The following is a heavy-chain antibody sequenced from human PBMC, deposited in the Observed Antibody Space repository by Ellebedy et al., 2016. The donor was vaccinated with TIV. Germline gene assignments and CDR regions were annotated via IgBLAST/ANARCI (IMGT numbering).Heavy chain of an antibody. Sequence: PGGSLRLSCKGSGYNFSNYWIGWVRQMPGKGLEWMGRIDPSDSYTNYSPSFQGHVTISADKSISTAYLQWSSLKASDTAMYYCATYHDYVRRGDYWGQGTLVTVSS. CDR2: IDPSDSYT. V-gene: IGHV5-10-1*01. CDR3: ATYHDYVRRGDY. D-gene: IGHD4-17*01. CDR1: GYNFSNYW. J-gene: IGHJ4*02.